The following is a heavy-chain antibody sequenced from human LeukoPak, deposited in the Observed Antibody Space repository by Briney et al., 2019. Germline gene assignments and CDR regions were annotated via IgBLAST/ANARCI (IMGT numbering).Heavy chain of an antibody. CDR1: GFTFSSYA. D-gene: IGHD2-15*01. J-gene: IGHJ4*02. CDR3: AKPGARGSYCSRGSCWWDY. CDR2: ISGSGGST. Sequence: GGSLRLSCAASGFTFSSYAMSWVRQAPGKGLEWVSAISGSGGSTYYADSVKGRFTISRDNSKNTLYLQMNSLRAEDTAVYYCAKPGARGSYCSRGSCWWDYWGQGTLVTVSS. V-gene: IGHV3-23*01.